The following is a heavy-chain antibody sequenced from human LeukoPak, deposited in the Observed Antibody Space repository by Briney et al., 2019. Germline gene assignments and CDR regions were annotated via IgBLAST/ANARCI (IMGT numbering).Heavy chain of an antibody. J-gene: IGHJ4*02. CDR2: INAGNGNT. V-gene: IGHV1-3*01. CDR1: GYTFTSYA. D-gene: IGHD6-13*01. Sequence: GASVKVSCKASGYTFTSYAMHWVRQAPGQRLEWMGWINAGNGNTKYSQKFQGRVTITRDTSASTAYMELSSLRSDDTAVYYCARQYSSSWYARGGYFDYWGQGTLVTVSS. CDR3: ARQYSSSWYARGGYFDY.